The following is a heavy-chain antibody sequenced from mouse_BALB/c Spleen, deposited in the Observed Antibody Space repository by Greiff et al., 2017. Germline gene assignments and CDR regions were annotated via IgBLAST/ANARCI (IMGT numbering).Heavy chain of an antibody. CDR2: ISYSGST. V-gene: IGHV3-2*02. CDR1: GYSITSDYA. J-gene: IGHJ2*01. D-gene: IGHD1-1*02. Sequence: EVKLQESGPGLVKPSQSLSLTCTVTGYSITSDYAWNWIRQFPGNNLEWMGYISYSGSTSYNPSLKSRISITRDTSKNQFFLQLNAVTTEDTATYYCARGGNYVDYWGQGTTLTVSS. CDR3: ARGGNYVDY.